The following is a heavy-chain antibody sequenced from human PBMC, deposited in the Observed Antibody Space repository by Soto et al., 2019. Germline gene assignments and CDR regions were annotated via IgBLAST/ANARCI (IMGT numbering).Heavy chain of an antibody. J-gene: IGHJ6*03. CDR1: GYSFTSYW. CDR2: IYPGDSDT. Sequence: GESLKISCKGSGYSFTSYWIGWVRQMPGKGLEWMGIIYPGDSDTRYSPSFQGQVTISANKSISTAYLQWSSLKASDTAMYYCARGPFYCSSTSCYEQQLVRDYYYYMDVWGKGTTVTVSS. D-gene: IGHD2-2*01. CDR3: ARGPFYCSSTSCYEQQLVRDYYYYMDV. V-gene: IGHV5-51*01.